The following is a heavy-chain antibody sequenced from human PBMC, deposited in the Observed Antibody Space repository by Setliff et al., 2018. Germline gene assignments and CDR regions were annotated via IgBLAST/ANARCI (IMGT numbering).Heavy chain of an antibody. Sequence: ASVKVSCKASGYTFTTYAMSWMRQAPGQGPEWMGWINTNTGNPSYAQGFTGRFVFSLDTSVSTAYLQISSLKAEDTAVYSCARGGDIITIFGVVTPDFYYYMDVWGTGTTVTVS. CDR2: INTNTGNP. CDR1: GYTFTTYA. J-gene: IGHJ6*03. V-gene: IGHV7-4-1*02. CDR3: ARGGDIITIFGVVTPDFYYYMDV. D-gene: IGHD3-3*01.